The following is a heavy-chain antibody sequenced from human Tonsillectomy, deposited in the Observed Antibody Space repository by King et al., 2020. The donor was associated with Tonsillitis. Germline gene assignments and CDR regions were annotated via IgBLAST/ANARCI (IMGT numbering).Heavy chain of an antibody. CDR2: ISGSGGST. V-gene: IGHV3-23*04. CDR1: GFTFRNYA. D-gene: IGHD3-3*01. Sequence: VQLVESGGGLVQPGGSLRLSCAASGFTFRNYAMSWVRQAPGKGLEWVSTISGSGGSTYYADSVKGRFTISRDNFNKALYLEMESLRADDTAVYYCAKLDYDFWSGSNDAFDIWGQGTMVTVSS. CDR3: AKLDYDFWSGSNDAFDI. J-gene: IGHJ3*02.